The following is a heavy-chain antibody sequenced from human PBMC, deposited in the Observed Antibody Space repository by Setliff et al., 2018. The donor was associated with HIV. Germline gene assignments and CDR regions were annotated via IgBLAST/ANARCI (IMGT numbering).Heavy chain of an antibody. Sequence: ASVKVSCKASGYTFTSYWIHWLRQASGQGLEWMGMINPSGGSTSNAEKFQGRLTMTRDSSTSTVYMELSSLRSEDTAVYYWARDRETGNNYGTDLWGQGTLVTVSS. CDR2: INPSGGST. CDR3: ARDRETGNNYGTDL. J-gene: IGHJ5*02. CDR1: GYTFTSYW. D-gene: IGHD5-18*01. V-gene: IGHV1-46*01.